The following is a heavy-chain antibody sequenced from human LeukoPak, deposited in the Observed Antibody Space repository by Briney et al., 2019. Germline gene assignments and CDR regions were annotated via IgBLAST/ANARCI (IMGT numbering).Heavy chain of an antibody. CDR1: GFTFSTYG. Sequence: GGSLRLSCAASGFTFSTYGMHWVRQAPGKGLEWVAFIRYDGSNKYYADSVKGRFTISRDNSKNTLYLQMSSLRAEDTAVYYCARDMGYYYDSSGYWAAFYYWGQGTLVTVSS. J-gene: IGHJ4*02. D-gene: IGHD3-22*01. CDR2: IRYDGSNK. V-gene: IGHV3-30*02. CDR3: ARDMGYYYDSSGYWAAFYY.